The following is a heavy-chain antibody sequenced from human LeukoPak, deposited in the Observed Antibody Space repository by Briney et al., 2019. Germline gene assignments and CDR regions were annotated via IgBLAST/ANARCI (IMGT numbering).Heavy chain of an antibody. CDR3: ATVRGYYSRDFDY. CDR2: INQDGSEK. Sequence: GGSLRLPCAASGFTFSSYWMNWVRQAPGKGLEWVANINQDGSEKYYVDSVKGRFIISRDNAKNSLYLQMNSLRAEDTAVYYCATVRGYYSRDFDYWGQGALVTVSS. D-gene: IGHD3-3*01. J-gene: IGHJ4*02. V-gene: IGHV3-7*01. CDR1: GFTFSSYW.